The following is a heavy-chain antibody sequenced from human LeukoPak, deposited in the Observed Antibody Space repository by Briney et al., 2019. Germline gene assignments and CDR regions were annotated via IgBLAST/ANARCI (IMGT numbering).Heavy chain of an antibody. Sequence: GGSLRLSCAASGFTFSTYEMNWVRQAPGKGLEWVSYISSSGSTIYYADSVKGRFTISRDNAKTSLYLQINSLRAEDTAVYYCARVLYCSSTSCYYDAFDIWGQGTMVTVSS. V-gene: IGHV3-48*03. CDR1: GFTFSTYE. J-gene: IGHJ3*02. CDR3: ARVLYCSSTSCYYDAFDI. D-gene: IGHD2-2*01. CDR2: ISSSGSTI.